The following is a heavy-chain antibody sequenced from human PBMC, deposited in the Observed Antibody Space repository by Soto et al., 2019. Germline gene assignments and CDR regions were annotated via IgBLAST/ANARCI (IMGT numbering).Heavy chain of an antibody. J-gene: IGHJ5*02. V-gene: IGHV1-18*04. Sequence: XSVKVSCKASVYTFTSYGISWVRQAPGQGLEWMGWISAYNGNTNYAQKLQGRVTMTTDTSTSTAYMELRSLRSDDTAVYYCARGYSSGWSLDWFDPWGQGTLVTVSS. CDR3: ARGYSSGWSLDWFDP. D-gene: IGHD6-19*01. CDR2: ISAYNGNT. CDR1: VYTFTSYG.